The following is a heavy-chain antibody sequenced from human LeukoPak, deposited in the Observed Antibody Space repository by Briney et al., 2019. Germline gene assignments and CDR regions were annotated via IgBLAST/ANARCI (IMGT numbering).Heavy chain of an antibody. Sequence: SETLSLTCAVYGGSFSGYYWSWIRQPPGKGLEWIREINHSGSTNYNPSLKSRVTISVDTSKNQFSLKLSSVTAADTAVYYCVGVLRFLDYWGQGTLVTVSS. J-gene: IGHJ4*02. D-gene: IGHD3-3*01. CDR1: GGSFSGYY. CDR3: VGVLRFLDY. V-gene: IGHV4-34*01. CDR2: INHSGST.